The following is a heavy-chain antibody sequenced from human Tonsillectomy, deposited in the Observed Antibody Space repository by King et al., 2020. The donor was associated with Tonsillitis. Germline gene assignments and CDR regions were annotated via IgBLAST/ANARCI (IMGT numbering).Heavy chain of an antibody. Sequence: VQLVESGGGLVQPGGSLRLSCAASGFTFSTYWMSWVRQAPGKGLEWVANIDQHGSDKYYVDSVKGRFTISRDNAKNSLYLRMNSLRAEDTAIYYCARGDYYSDSSGYSIFDYWGQGTLVTVSS. J-gene: IGHJ4*02. CDR3: ARGDYYSDSSGYSIFDY. CDR2: IDQHGSDK. V-gene: IGHV3-7*01. CDR1: GFTFSTYW. D-gene: IGHD3-22*01.